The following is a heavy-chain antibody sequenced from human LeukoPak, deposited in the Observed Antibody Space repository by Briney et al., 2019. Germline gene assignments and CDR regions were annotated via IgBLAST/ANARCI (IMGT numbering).Heavy chain of an antibody. V-gene: IGHV4-34*01. D-gene: IGHD3-3*01. CDR2: INHSGST. Sequence: ASETLSLTCAVYGVSFSGYYWSWIRQPPGKGLEWIGEINHSGSTNYDPSLKSRVTISVDTSKNQFSLKLSSVTAADTAVYYCARGLTLRNYDFWSGYYPNGMDVWGQGTTVTVSS. J-gene: IGHJ6*02. CDR1: GVSFSGYY. CDR3: ARGLTLRNYDFWSGYYPNGMDV.